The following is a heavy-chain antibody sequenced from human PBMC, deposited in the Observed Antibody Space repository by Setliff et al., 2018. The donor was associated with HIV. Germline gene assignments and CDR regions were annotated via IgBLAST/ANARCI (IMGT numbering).Heavy chain of an antibody. V-gene: IGHV3-23*01. D-gene: IGHD6-13*01. Sequence: PGGSLRLSCAASGFAFSTSCMTWVRQAPGKGLEWVSAIGGSTGSTYYADSVKGRFTISTDNSKNTLYLQMNSLRAEDTAVYYCAKPLTQRGVSPYHYAVDVWGQGTTVTVSS. CDR1: GFAFSTSC. CDR2: IGGSTGST. CDR3: AKPLTQRGVSPYHYAVDV. J-gene: IGHJ6*02.